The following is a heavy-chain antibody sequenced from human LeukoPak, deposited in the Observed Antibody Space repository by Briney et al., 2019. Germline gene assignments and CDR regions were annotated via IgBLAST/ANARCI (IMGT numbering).Heavy chain of an antibody. CDR2: IYYSGST. CDR3: ARGRRRAMGSSSPLYYYYYMDV. V-gene: IGHV4-59*01. CDR1: GGSISSYY. J-gene: IGHJ6*03. Sequence: KPSETLSLTCTVSGGSISSYYWSWIRQPPGKGLEWIGYIYYSGSTNYNPSLKRLVTIPVDTSQNQVSLKLSSVTAADTAVYYCARGRRRAMGSSSPLYYYYYMDVWGKGTTVTVSS. D-gene: IGHD6-6*01.